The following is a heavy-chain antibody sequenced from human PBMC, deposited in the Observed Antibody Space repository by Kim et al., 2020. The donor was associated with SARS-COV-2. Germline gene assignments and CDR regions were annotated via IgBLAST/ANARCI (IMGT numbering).Heavy chain of an antibody. J-gene: IGHJ4*02. D-gene: IGHD3-16*01. Sequence: GGSLRLSCAASGFTFSSYSMHWVRQTPGKGLAWVALISFDGSSKYYADSVKGRFTISRDNSKNRLYLQLNSLRAEDTALYYCARVRYYDSCCPPDSWGQGTLVTVSS. CDR1: GFTFSSYS. CDR3: ARVRYYDSCCPPDS. CDR2: ISFDGSSK. V-gene: IGHV3-30*04.